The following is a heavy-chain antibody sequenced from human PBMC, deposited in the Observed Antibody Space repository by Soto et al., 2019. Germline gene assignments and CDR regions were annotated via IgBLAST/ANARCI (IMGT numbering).Heavy chain of an antibody. J-gene: IGHJ2*01. Sequence: QVQLVQSGAEVKKPGASVKVSCKASGYSFTVYHMHWVRQAPGQGLEWMGWINTDSGGTKYAQKFEGRVTMSRDTSINTAYMELSNLISDDTAVYYCAREIRSGYYKYWYFYLWGRGTLITVSS. CDR3: AREIRSGYYKYWYFYL. D-gene: IGHD3-3*01. CDR1: GYSFTVYH. CDR2: INTDSGGT. V-gene: IGHV1-2*02.